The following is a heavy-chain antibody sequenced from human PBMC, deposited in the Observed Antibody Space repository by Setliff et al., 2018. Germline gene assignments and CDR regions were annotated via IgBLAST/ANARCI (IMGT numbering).Heavy chain of an antibody. V-gene: IGHV3-23*01. CDR3: AKNGFGVVALGVNNWFDP. D-gene: IGHD3-10*01. J-gene: IGHJ5*02. CDR2: ISGSGGST. Sequence: LRLSCAASGFTFSSYAMSWVRQAPGKGLEWVSVISGSGGSTYYADSVKGRFTISRDNSKNTLYLQMNSLRAEDTAVYYCAKNGFGVVALGVNNWFDPWGQGTLVTSPQ. CDR1: GFTFSSYA.